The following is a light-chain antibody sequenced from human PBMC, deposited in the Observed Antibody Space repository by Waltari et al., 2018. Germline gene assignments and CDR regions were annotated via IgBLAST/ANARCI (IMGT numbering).Light chain of an antibody. Sequence: DIQLTQSPSFLSASVGDRVTITCRSSQGISSYLAWYQQKPGKAPKLLIHTASTLQGRVPSRFSGSGSGTDFTLTISSLQPEDFATYYCQQRHSYPITFGQGTRLEIK. CDR3: QQRHSYPIT. V-gene: IGKV1-9*01. CDR2: TAS. CDR1: QGISSY. J-gene: IGKJ5*01.